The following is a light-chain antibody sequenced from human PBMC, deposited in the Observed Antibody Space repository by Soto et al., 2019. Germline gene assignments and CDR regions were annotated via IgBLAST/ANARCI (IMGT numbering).Light chain of an antibody. CDR2: SNN. CDR1: SSNIGSNT. CDR3: AAWDDSLNGS. J-gene: IGLJ3*02. V-gene: IGLV1-44*01. Sequence: QSVLTQPPSASGTHGQRVTISCSGSSSNIGSNTVNWYQQLPGTAPKLLIYSNNQRPLGVPDRFSGSKSGTSASLAISGLQSEDEADYYCAAWDDSLNGSFGGGTKLTVL.